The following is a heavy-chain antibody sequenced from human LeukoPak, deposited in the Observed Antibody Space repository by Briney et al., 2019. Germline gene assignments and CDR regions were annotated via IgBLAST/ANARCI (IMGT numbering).Heavy chain of an antibody. Sequence: ASVSLSFTASGYTFTDNNMHGVRHPPAQGHERMGWIKPDSGGTNFAQNFQGRVSMARDTSMSTAYMELSRLRSADTAVYYCARPFIETPCLGALDYWGQGTLVTVSS. CDR2: IKPDSGGT. J-gene: IGHJ4*02. CDR1: GYTFTDNN. V-gene: IGHV1-2*02. D-gene: IGHD4-23*01. CDR3: ARPFIETPCLGALDY.